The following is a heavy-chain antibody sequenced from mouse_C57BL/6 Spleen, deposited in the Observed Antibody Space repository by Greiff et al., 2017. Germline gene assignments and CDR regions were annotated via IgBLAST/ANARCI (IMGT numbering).Heavy chain of an antibody. V-gene: IGHV1-54*01. CDR3: ARTPITTVVPYDFDY. CDR1: GYAFTNYL. Sequence: QVQLKESGAELVRPGTSVKVSCKASGYAFTNYLIEWVKQRPGQGLEWIGVINPGSGGTNYNEKFKGKATLTADKSSSTAYMQLSSLTSEDSAVYFCARTPITTVVPYDFDYWGQGTTLTVSS. CDR2: INPGSGGT. D-gene: IGHD1-1*01. J-gene: IGHJ2*01.